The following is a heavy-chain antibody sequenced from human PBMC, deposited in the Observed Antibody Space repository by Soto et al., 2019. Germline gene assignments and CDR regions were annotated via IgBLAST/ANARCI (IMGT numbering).Heavy chain of an antibody. J-gene: IGHJ6*02. CDR2: IDHNGVA. CDR3: ARMNRDYHYYGMDV. V-gene: IGHV4-4*02. CDR1: GDSISSSKW. Sequence: SETLSLTCDVSGDSISSSKWWTWVRQTPRKGLEWIAKIDHNGVANYNPSLEGRVTISKDNSKNQIFLKLTSVTAADSAVYYCARMNRDYHYYGMDVWGQGATVTVSS.